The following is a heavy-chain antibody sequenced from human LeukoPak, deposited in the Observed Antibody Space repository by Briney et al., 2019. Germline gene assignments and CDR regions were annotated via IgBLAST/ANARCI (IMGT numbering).Heavy chain of an antibody. Sequence: SVKVSCKASGYTFTSYGISWVRQAPGQGLEWMGRIIPILGIANYAQKFQGRVTITADKSTSTAYMELSSLRSEDTAVYYCAREPTVVTPYDYWGQGTLVTVSS. CDR1: GYTFTSYG. J-gene: IGHJ4*02. D-gene: IGHD4-23*01. CDR2: IIPILGIA. CDR3: AREPTVVTPYDY. V-gene: IGHV1-69*04.